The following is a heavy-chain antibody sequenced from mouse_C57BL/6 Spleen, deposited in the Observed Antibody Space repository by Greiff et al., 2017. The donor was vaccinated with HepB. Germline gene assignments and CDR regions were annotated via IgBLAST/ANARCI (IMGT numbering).Heavy chain of an antibody. CDR2: ISSGGSYT. D-gene: IGHD2-3*01. CDR1: GFTFSSYG. V-gene: IGHV5-6*01. Sequence: EVKLMESGGDLVKPGGSLKLSCAASGFTFSSYGMSWVRQTPDKRLEWVATISSGGSYTYYPDSVKGRFTISRDNAKNTLYLQMSSLKSEDTAMYYCAREEGYDGYPAWFAYWGQGTLVTVSA. J-gene: IGHJ3*01. CDR3: AREEGYDGYPAWFAY.